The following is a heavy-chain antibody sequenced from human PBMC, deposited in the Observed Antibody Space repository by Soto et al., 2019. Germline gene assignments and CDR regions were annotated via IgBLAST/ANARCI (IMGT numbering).Heavy chain of an antibody. D-gene: IGHD2-21*01. Sequence: PGGSLRLSCAASGFPFSSYGMHWVRQAPGKGLEWVAVIWFDGSNEFHADSVKGRFTISRDNSKNTLYLQMNSLKAEDTAVYSCARDTDVAQGFDHWGQGTLVTVSS. CDR3: ARDTDVAQGFDH. J-gene: IGHJ4*02. V-gene: IGHV3-33*01. CDR2: IWFDGSNE. CDR1: GFPFSSYG.